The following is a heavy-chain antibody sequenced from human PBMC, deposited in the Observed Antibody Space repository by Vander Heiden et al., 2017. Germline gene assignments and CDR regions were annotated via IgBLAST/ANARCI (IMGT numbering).Heavy chain of an antibody. J-gene: IGHJ4*02. CDR2: IHYSGTT. CDR1: GGPINSRSSC. D-gene: IGHD4-17*01. CDR3: ASSTVVTFFDY. Sequence: QLQLQESGPGLVKPSETLSLTCTVSGGPINSRSSCGGWIGQPQRKGLEWVGTIHYSGTTYYNSSRKSRVTISVDTSNNQFSLNLSSVTAADTAVYYGASSTVVTFFDYWGQGTLVTVSS. V-gene: IGHV4-39*01.